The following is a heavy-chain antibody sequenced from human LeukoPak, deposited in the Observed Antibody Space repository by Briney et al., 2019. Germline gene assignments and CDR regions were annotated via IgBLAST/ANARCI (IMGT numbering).Heavy chain of an antibody. CDR2: IWYDGSNK. CDR1: GFTFSSYG. Sequence: PGGSLRLSCAASGFTFSSYGMHWVRQAPGKGLEWVAVIWYDGSNKYYAGSVKGRFTISRDNSKNTLYLQMNSLRAEGTAVYYCAKQPFRTYYYGSGSYSPPDYWGQGTLVTVSS. V-gene: IGHV3-33*06. D-gene: IGHD3-10*01. J-gene: IGHJ4*02. CDR3: AKQPFRTYYYGSGSYSPPDY.